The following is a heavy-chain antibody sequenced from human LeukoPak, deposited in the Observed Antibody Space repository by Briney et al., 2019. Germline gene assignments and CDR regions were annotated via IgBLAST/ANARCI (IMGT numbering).Heavy chain of an antibody. Sequence: GASVKVSCKASGGTFTSYAISWVRQAPGQGLEWMGGIIPIFGTANYAQKLQGRVTMTTDTSTSTAYMELRSLRSDDTAVYYCARDGRRHYYGMDVWGQGTTVTVSS. CDR1: GGTFTSYA. J-gene: IGHJ6*02. CDR2: IIPIFGTA. V-gene: IGHV1-69*05. CDR3: ARDGRRHYYGMDV.